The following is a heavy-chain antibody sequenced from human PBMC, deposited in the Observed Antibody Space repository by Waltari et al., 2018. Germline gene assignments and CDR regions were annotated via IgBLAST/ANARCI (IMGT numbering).Heavy chain of an antibody. CDR1: GGSISSSSYY. D-gene: IGHD3-22*01. V-gene: IGHV4-39*01. CDR3: ARLVVVISVCDY. Sequence: QLQLQESGPGLVKPSETLSLTCTVSGGSISSSSYYWGWVRQPPGKGLEWIGSIYYSGSTYYHPSLKSRVTISVDTSKNQFSLKLSSVTAADTAVYYCARLVVVISVCDYWGQGTLVTVSS. J-gene: IGHJ4*02. CDR2: IYYSGST.